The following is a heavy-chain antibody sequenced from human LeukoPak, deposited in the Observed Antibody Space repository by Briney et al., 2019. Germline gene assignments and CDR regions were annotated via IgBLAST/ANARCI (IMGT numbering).Heavy chain of an antibody. Sequence: ASVKVSCKASGYTFTGYYMHWVRQAPGQGLEWMGWINPNSGGTNYAQKFQGRVTMTRDTSISTAYMELSRLRSGDTAVYYCARGRFVVVPAAMYYFDYWGQGTLVTVSS. V-gene: IGHV1-2*02. CDR3: ARGRFVVVPAAMYYFDY. J-gene: IGHJ4*02. D-gene: IGHD2-2*01. CDR1: GYTFTGYY. CDR2: INPNSGGT.